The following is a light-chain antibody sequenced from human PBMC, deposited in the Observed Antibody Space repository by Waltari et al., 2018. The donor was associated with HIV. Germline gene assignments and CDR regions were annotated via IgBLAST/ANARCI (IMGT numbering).Light chain of an antibody. CDR1: SSNIGRNT. Sequence: QSVLPQPPSVSGTPGQRVTISCSGASSNIGRNTVNWFQLLPGTAPKLLIYTDNQRPSGVPDRFSGSKSGTSASLAISGLQSEDEADYFCAAWDDSLNGLWVFGGGTKLTVL. J-gene: IGLJ3*02. CDR2: TDN. CDR3: AAWDDSLNGLWV. V-gene: IGLV1-44*01.